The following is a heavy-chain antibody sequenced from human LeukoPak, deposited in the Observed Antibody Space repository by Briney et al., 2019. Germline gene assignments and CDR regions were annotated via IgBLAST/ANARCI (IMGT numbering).Heavy chain of an antibody. J-gene: IGHJ6*02. Sequence: ASVKVSCKASGYTFTSYGISWVRQAPGQGLEWMGIINPSGGGTSYAPKFQGRVTMTRDTSTSTVYMEKSSLRSEDTAIYYCARGGKSNYGMDVWGQGTTVTVSS. CDR1: GYTFTSYG. V-gene: IGHV1-46*01. D-gene: IGHD4-23*01. CDR3: ARGGKSNYGMDV. CDR2: INPSGGGT.